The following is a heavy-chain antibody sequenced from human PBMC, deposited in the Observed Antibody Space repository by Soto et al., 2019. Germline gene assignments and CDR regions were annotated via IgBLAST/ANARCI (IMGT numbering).Heavy chain of an antibody. D-gene: IGHD4-17*01. J-gene: IGHJ6*02. V-gene: IGHV3-30*09. Sequence: EESGGGVVQPGNSLRLSCTASGFIFSNYAMHWVRQAPGKGLEWVALISYDGRHIYYADSVKGRFAISRDNSKNTLDLVMNSLRREDTAMYYCARDVSDYVLDVWGQGTTVNVSS. CDR1: GFIFSNYA. CDR2: ISYDGRHI. CDR3: ARDVSDYVLDV.